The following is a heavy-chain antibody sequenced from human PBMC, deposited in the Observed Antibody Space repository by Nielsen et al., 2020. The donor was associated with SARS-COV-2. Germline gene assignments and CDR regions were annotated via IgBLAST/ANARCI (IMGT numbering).Heavy chain of an antibody. Sequence: GGSLRLSCAASGFNFSDYYMVWIRQAPGKGLEWLSYISSSASYRKVADSVKGRFTISRDNAKNSLYLQMNTLRSEDTALYYCTRGFYSQSDCWGQGTLVTVSS. V-gene: IGHV3-11*06. J-gene: IGHJ4*02. CDR2: ISSSASYR. D-gene: IGHD2-15*01. CDR3: TRGFYSQSDC. CDR1: GFNFSDYY.